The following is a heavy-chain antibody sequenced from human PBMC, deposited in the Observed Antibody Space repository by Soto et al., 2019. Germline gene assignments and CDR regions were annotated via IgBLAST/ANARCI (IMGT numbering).Heavy chain of an antibody. CDR1: GGTFSRYA. J-gene: IGHJ4*02. Sequence: QVQLVQSGAEVKKPGSSVNVSCKASGGTFSRYAISWVRQAPGHGLEWMGGIIHMFGTPNYAQKFQGRITIIADASTSTVYMELSGLRSEDTALYYCAREGAISGTNGVFYLDSWGQGTLVTVSS. V-gene: IGHV1-69*12. CDR3: AREGAISGTNGVFYLDS. D-gene: IGHD1-26*01. CDR2: IIHMFGTP.